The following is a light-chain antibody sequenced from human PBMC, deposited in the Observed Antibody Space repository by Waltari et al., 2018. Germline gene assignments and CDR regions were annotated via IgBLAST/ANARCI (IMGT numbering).Light chain of an antibody. CDR1: QYITYN. CDR3: QQYNDWPPAYT. CDR2: GAS. J-gene: IGKJ2*01. V-gene: IGKV3-15*01. Sequence: DIVLTQSPATLSVSPGESVSLSCRASQYITYNLDWYQQKPGQAPRLLIFGASTRATGVPARFSGSGSGTDFTLTISTLQSEDFAVYSCQQYNDWPPAYTFGQGTKLEIK.